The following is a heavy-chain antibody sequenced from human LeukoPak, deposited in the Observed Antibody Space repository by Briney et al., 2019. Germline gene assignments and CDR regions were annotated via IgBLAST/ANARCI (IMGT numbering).Heavy chain of an antibody. CDR3: ARVPAPHRISSSWYQKRKYYYYYMDV. Sequence: GGSLRLSCAASGFTFSSYWMRWVGQAAGKGVEGVANIKQDGSEKYYVDSVKDRFTISRDNAKTSLYLQMNSLRAEDTAVYYCARVPAPHRISSSWYQKRKYYYYYMDVWGKGTTVTVSS. J-gene: IGHJ6*03. D-gene: IGHD6-13*01. CDR2: IKQDGSEK. CDR1: GFTFSSYW. V-gene: IGHV3-7*01.